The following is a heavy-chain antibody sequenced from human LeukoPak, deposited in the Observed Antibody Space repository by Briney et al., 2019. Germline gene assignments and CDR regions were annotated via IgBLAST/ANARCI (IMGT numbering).Heavy chain of an antibody. Sequence: AYNGNTNYAQKLQGRVTMTTDTSTSTAYMELRSLRSDDTAVYYCARDPRRAYYDSSGYADYWGQGTLVTVSS. CDR3: ARDPRRAYYDSSGYADY. V-gene: IGHV1-18*01. D-gene: IGHD3-22*01. CDR2: AYNGNT. J-gene: IGHJ4*02.